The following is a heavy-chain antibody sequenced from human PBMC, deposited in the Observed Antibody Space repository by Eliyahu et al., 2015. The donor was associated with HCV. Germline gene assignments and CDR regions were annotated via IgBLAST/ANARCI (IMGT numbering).Heavy chain of an antibody. CDR3: ARDVAPGYSRI. CDR1: GGSVSSGSSY. Sequence: QVQLQESGPGLVKPSETLSLTCTVXGGSVSSGSSYWSWIRQPPGKGLEWIGYIYYSGSTNYXPSLKSRVTISVDTSKNQFSLRLGSVTAADTALYYCARDVAPGYSRIWGQGTLVTVSS. D-gene: IGHD5-12*01. V-gene: IGHV4-61*01. J-gene: IGHJ4*02. CDR2: IYYSGST.